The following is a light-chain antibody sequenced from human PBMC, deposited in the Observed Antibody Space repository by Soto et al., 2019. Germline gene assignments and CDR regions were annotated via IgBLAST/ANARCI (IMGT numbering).Light chain of an antibody. J-gene: IGLJ1*01. CDR1: NSDVGGYNY. CDR3: SSYAGSNNYV. V-gene: IGLV2-8*01. Sequence: QSARTQPPSASGSPGQSVTISCTGTNSDVGGYNYVSWYQQHPGKAPKLMIYEVSKRPSGVPDRFSGSKSGNTASLTVSGLQAEDEADYYCSSYAGSNNYVFGTGTKVTVL. CDR2: EVS.